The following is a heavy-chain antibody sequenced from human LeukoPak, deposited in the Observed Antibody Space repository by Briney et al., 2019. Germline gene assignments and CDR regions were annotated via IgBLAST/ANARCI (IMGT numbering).Heavy chain of an antibody. CDR1: GYTFTGYY. V-gene: IGHV1-2*02. CDR2: INPKTGAT. Sequence: ASVKVSCKPSGYTFTGYYLHWVRQAPGQGLEWVGWINPKTGATNYAQKFQGRVTMTRDTSSNTGNMELSRLRSDDTAVYYCVRSIVGATPVDYWGQGTLVTVSS. D-gene: IGHD1-26*01. CDR3: VRSIVGATPVDY. J-gene: IGHJ4*02.